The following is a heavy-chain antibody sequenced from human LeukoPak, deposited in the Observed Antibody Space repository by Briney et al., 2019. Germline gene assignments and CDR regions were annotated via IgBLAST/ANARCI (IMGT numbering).Heavy chain of an antibody. V-gene: IGHV4-59*11. Sequence: PSETLSLTCTVSGGSISNHYWTWIRQPPGKGLEWIGYISYSGSTNYNPSLRSRVTISIDTSSNQISLRLSPVTAADTAVYYRARDPTTVTKGFDIWGLGTMVTVPP. CDR2: ISYSGST. J-gene: IGHJ3*02. CDR3: ARDPTTVTKGFDI. D-gene: IGHD4-17*01. CDR1: GGSISNHY.